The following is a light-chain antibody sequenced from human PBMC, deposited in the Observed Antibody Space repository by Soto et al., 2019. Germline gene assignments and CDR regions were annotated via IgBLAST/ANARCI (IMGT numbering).Light chain of an antibody. CDR3: QQRSNWPPYT. CDR1: QSVSSY. V-gene: IGKV3-11*01. J-gene: IGKJ2*01. Sequence: EIVLTQSPATLSLSPGERATLSCTASQSVSSYLAWYQQKPGQAPRLLIYDASNRATGIPARFSGSGSGTDLTLSISSLEPEDFAVDYCQQRSNWPPYTFGQGTKLEIK. CDR2: DAS.